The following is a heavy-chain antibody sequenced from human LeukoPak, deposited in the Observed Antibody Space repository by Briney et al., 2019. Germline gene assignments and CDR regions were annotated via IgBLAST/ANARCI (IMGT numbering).Heavy chain of an antibody. J-gene: IGHJ4*02. V-gene: IGHV3-30-3*01. Sequence: GRSLRLSCAASGFTFSSYAMHWVRQAPGKGLEWVAVISYDGSNKYYADSVKGRFTISRDNSKNTLYLQMNSLRAEDTAVYYCARDEYDSSGYDGGGPYFDYWGQGTLVTVSS. CDR2: ISYDGSNK. CDR1: GFTFSSYA. CDR3: ARDEYDSSGYDGGGPYFDY. D-gene: IGHD3-22*01.